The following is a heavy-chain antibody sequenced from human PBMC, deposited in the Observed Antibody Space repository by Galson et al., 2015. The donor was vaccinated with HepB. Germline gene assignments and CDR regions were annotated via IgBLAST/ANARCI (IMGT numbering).Heavy chain of an antibody. CDR2: ISGSGGST. V-gene: IGHV3-23*01. CDR1: GFTFSSYA. Sequence: SLRLSCAASGFTFSSYAMSWVRQAPGKGLEWVSAISGSGGSTYYADSVKGRFTISRDNAKNSLYLQMNSLRDEDTAVYYCARVSASSSWYKEFDYWGQGTLVTVSS. D-gene: IGHD6-13*01. CDR3: ARVSASSSWYKEFDY. J-gene: IGHJ4*02.